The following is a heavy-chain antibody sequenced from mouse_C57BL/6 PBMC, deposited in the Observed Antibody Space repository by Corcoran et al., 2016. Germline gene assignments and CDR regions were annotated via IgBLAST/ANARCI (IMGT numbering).Heavy chain of an antibody. V-gene: IGHV1-18*01. D-gene: IGHD1-1*01. CDR1: GYTFTDYN. Sequence: EVQLQQSGPELVKPGTSVKIPCKASGYTFTDYNMDWVKQSHGKSLEWIGDINPNNGGTIYNQKFKGKATLTVDKSSSTAYMELRSLTSEDTAVYYCARVTTVVARYYFDYWGQGTTLTVSS. CDR2: INPNNGGT. CDR3: ARVTTVVARYYFDY. J-gene: IGHJ2*01.